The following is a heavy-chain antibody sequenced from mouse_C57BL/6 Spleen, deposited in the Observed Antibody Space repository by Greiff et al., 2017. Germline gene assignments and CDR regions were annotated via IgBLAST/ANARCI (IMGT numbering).Heavy chain of an antibody. CDR2: IYPGSGST. V-gene: IGHV1-55*01. J-gene: IGHJ3*01. CDR3: AGYDYYVFAD. Sequence: VQLQQPGAELVKPGASVKMSCKASGYTFTSYWITWVKQRPGQGLEWIGDIYPGSGSTNYNEKFKNKATLTVDTSSSTAYMQLSSLTSEDSAVYYCAGYDYYVFADWGQGTLVTVSA. CDR1: GYTFTSYW. D-gene: IGHD1-1*02.